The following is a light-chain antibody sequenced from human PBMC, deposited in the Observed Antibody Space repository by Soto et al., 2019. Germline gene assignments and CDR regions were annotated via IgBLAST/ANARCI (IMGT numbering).Light chain of an antibody. Sequence: NLLSQYPGTLSSSPGERATLSCRASQSVSSGYLAWYQHKHGQAPWLLIFGSGVGSAGLPDRFTGSGSGADFTLTNSRLEPEDFAGYYCQQYGSSPRTFAQGTKVDSK. CDR1: QSVSSGY. CDR2: GSG. CDR3: QQYGSSPRT. V-gene: IGKV3-20*01. J-gene: IGKJ1*01.